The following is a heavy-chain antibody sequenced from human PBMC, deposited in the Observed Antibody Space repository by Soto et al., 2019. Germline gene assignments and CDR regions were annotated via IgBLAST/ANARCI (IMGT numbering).Heavy chain of an antibody. CDR2: IYWDDDK. J-gene: IGHJ5*02. Sequence: QITLKESGPTLVKPTQTLTLTCTFSGFSLSSSGVGVGWIRQPPGKALEWLALIYWDDDKRYSPSLKSRLTIAKDTSKIQVVLIMTNMDPVDTATYYCAHRRKIWSGGSCYYGWFDPWGQGTLVTVSS. CDR3: AHRRKIWSGGSCYYGWFDP. CDR1: GFSLSSSGVG. D-gene: IGHD2-15*01. V-gene: IGHV2-5*02.